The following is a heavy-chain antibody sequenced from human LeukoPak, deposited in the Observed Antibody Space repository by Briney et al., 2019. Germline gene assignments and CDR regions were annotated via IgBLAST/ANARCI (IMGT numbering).Heavy chain of an antibody. J-gene: IGHJ4*02. V-gene: IGHV3-21*04. CDR1: GFTFSSYA. CDR3: ASLYNAGSFDY. D-gene: IGHD1-14*01. CDR2: ISSSGSTI. Sequence: NTGGSLRLSCAASGFTFSSYAMSWVRQAPGKGLEWVSAISSSGSTIYYADSVKGRFTISRDNAKNSLYLQMNSLRAEDTAVYYCASLYNAGSFDYWGQGTLVTVSS.